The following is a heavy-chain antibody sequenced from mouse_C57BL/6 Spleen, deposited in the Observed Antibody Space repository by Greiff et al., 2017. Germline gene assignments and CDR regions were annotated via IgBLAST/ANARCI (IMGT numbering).Heavy chain of an antibody. CDR3: ARSYYYDGSSYYYFDY. Sequence: DVMLVESGGGLVQPKGSLKLSCAASGFSFHTYAMNWVRQAPGKGLEWVARIRSKSNNYATYYADSVKDRFTISRDDSESMLYLQMNNLKTEDTAMYYCARSYYYDGSSYYYFDYWGQGTTLTASS. CDR2: IRSKSNNYAT. V-gene: IGHV10-1*01. J-gene: IGHJ2*01. CDR1: GFSFHTYA. D-gene: IGHD1-1*01.